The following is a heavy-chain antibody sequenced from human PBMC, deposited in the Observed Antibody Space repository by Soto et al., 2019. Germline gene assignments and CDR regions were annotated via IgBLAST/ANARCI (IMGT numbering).Heavy chain of an antibody. D-gene: IGHD5-18*01. Sequence: GASVKISCKASGYTFTSYAMHWVRQAPGQRLGWMGWINAGNGNTKYSQKFQGRVTITRDTSASTAYMELSSLRSEDTAVYYCARDWDTAMEPLFDYWGQGTLVTVSS. V-gene: IGHV1-3*01. CDR1: GYTFTSYA. CDR3: ARDWDTAMEPLFDY. J-gene: IGHJ4*02. CDR2: INAGNGNT.